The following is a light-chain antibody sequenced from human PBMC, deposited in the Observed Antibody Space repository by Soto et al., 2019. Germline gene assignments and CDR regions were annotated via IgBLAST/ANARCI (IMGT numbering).Light chain of an antibody. Sequence: DIQMNQSPTSLSASVGDRVTITCRASQSINIYLAWYRQKPGKAPELLIYQASILEPGVPSRFSGRGSGTEFTLTISSLQPDDFATYYCQQYSRYSAFGQGTKVDIK. V-gene: IGKV1-5*03. J-gene: IGKJ2*01. CDR1: QSINIY. CDR3: QQYSRYSA. CDR2: QAS.